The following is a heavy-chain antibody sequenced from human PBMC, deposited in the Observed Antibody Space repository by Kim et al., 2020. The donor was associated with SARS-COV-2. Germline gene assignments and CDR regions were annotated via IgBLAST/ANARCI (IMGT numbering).Heavy chain of an antibody. CDR3: ARKCVCSGGSCYTYFDY. J-gene: IGHJ4*02. Sequence: VKGRFTISRDNSKNTLYLQMNSLRAEDTAVYYCARKCVCSGGSCYTYFDYWGQGTLVTVSS. D-gene: IGHD2-15*01. V-gene: IGHV3-30*07.